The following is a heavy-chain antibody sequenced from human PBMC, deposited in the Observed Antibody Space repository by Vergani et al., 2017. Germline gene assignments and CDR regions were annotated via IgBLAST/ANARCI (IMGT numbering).Heavy chain of an antibody. D-gene: IGHD3-22*01. Sequence: QVQLVQSGAEVKKPGASVKVSCKASGYTFTSYYMHWVRQAPGQGLEWMGIINPIFGTANYAQKFQGRVTITADESTSTAYMELSSLRSEDTAVYYCARDHYYDSSGQLGYWGQGTLVTVSS. J-gene: IGHJ4*02. V-gene: IGHV1-46*01. CDR2: INPIFGTA. CDR3: ARDHYYDSSGQLGY. CDR1: GYTFTSYY.